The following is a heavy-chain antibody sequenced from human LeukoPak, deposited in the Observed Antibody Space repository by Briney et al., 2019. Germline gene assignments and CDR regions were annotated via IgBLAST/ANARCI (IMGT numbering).Heavy chain of an antibody. J-gene: IGHJ6*03. CDR2: IYYSGST. V-gene: IGHV4-59*01. CDR3: ARCGYGDMDV. D-gene: IGHD5-18*01. Sequence: TSETLSLTCTVSGGSISSYYWSWIRQPTGKGLEWIGYIYYSGSTNYNPSLKSRVTISVDTSKNQFSLKLSSVTAADTAVYYCARCGYGDMDVWGKGTTVTVSS. CDR1: GGSISSYY.